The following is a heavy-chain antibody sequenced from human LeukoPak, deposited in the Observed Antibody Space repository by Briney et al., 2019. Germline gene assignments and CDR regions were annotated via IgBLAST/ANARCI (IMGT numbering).Heavy chain of an antibody. CDR2: IYYSGST. V-gene: IGHV4-59*01. D-gene: IGHD6-6*01. CDR1: GGSISSYY. J-gene: IGHJ5*02. CDR3: AREGEEYSSSSLWFDP. Sequence: PSETLSLTCTVSGGSISSYYWSWLRQPPGKGLEWIGYIYYSGSTNYNPSLKSRVTISVDTSKNQFSLKLSSVTAADTAVYYCAREGEEYSSSSLWFDPWGQGTLVTVSS.